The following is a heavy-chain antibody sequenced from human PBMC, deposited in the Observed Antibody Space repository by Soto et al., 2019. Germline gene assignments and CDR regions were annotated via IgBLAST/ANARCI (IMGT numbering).Heavy chain of an antibody. J-gene: IGHJ6*03. CDR1: GFTFSSYS. D-gene: IGHD4-17*01. CDR2: ISSSSSYI. Sequence: GGSLRLSCAASGFTFSSYSMNWVRQAPGKGLEWVSSISSSSSYIYYADSVKGRFTISRDNAKNSLYLQMNSLRAEDTAVYYCARDIRYGDYVYNYYYYMDVWGKGTTVTVSS. V-gene: IGHV3-21*01. CDR3: ARDIRYGDYVYNYYYYMDV.